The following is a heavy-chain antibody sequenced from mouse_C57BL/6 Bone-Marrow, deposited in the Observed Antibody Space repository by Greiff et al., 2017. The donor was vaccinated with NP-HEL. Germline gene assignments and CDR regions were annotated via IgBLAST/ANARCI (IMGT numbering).Heavy chain of an antibody. CDR1: GYTFTSYG. CDR2: IYPRSGNT. J-gene: IGHJ2*01. D-gene: IGHD1-1*01. CDR3: ARGPTVVDY. V-gene: IGHV1-81*01. Sequence: QVQLQQSGAELARPGASVKLSCKASGYTFTSYGISWVKQRTGQGLEWIGEIYPRSGNTYYIEKFKGKATLTADKSSSTAYMELRSLTSEDSAVYFCARGPTVVDYWGQGTTLTVSS.